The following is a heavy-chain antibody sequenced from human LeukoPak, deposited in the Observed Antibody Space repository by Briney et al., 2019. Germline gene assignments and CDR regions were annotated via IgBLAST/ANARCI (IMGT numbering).Heavy chain of an antibody. CDR3: AKDRLRYFDWLLF. CDR2: ISGSGGST. D-gene: IGHD3-9*01. Sequence: GGSLRLSCAAPGFTFSSYAMSWVRQAPGKGLEWVSAISGSGGSTYYADSVKGRFTISRDNSKNTLYLQMNSLRAEDTAVYYCAKDRLRYFDWLLFWGQGTLVTVSS. CDR1: GFTFSSYA. J-gene: IGHJ4*02. V-gene: IGHV3-23*01.